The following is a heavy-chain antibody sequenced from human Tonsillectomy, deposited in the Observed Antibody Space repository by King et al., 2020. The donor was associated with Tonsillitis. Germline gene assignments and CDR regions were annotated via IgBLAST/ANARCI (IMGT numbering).Heavy chain of an antibody. CDR2: IYYSGST. D-gene: IGHD1-26*01. Sequence: LQLQESGPGLVKPSETLSLTCTVSGGSISSSSYYWGWIRQPPGKGLEWIGSIYYSGSTYYNPSLKSRVTISVDTSKNQFSLKLSSVTAADTAVYYCASTSLVGATIGWWFDPWGQGTLVTVSS. V-gene: IGHV4-39*07. CDR1: GGSISSSSYY. J-gene: IGHJ5*02. CDR3: ASTSLVGATIGWWFDP.